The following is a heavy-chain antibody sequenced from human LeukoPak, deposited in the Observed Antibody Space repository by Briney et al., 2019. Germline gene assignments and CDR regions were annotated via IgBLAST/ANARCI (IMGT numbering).Heavy chain of an antibody. CDR3: AKDQGGVVAGYYYYYMDV. J-gene: IGHJ6*03. D-gene: IGHD6-19*01. V-gene: IGHV3-48*01. CDR1: GFTFSTYN. Sequence: PGGSLRLSCAASGFTFSTYNMNWVRQAPGKGLEWVSSISSGGSLIYYADSVKGRFTISRDNAKNSLYLQMNSLRAEDTAVYYCAKDQGGVVAGYYYYYMDVWGKGTTVTVSS. CDR2: ISSGGSLI.